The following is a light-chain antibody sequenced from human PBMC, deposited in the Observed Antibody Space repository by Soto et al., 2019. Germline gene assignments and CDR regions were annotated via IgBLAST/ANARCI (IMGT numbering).Light chain of an antibody. V-gene: IGKV3-20*01. J-gene: IGKJ2*01. CDR3: QQYGYSPVMYT. Sequence: EIVLTQSPGTLSLSPGETATLSCRSSQSVISSYLAWYQQKPGQPPRLLIFGTSIRATGIPDRISGSGSGTDFSLTISRLEPEDFAVYYCQQYGYSPVMYTFGQGTKLEIK. CDR2: GTS. CDR1: QSVISSY.